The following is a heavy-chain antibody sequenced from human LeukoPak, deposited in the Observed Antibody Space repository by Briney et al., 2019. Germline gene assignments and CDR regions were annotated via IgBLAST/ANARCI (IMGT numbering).Heavy chain of an antibody. CDR3: ARSRYCVNGICSYFDY. J-gene: IGHJ4*02. CDR1: GFTVSSNY. CDR2: IYSGGST. V-gene: IGHV3-53*01. Sequence: PGGSLRLSCAASGFTVSSNYMSWVRQAPGKGLEWVSVIYSGGSTYYADSVKGRFTISRDNSKNTLYLQMNSLRAEDTAVYYCARSRYCVNGICSYFDYWGQGTLVTVSS. D-gene: IGHD2-8*01.